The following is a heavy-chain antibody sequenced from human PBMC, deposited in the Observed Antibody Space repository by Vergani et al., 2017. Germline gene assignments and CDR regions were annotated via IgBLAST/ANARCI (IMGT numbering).Heavy chain of an antibody. J-gene: IGHJ4*02. CDR3: ARAISRGYDWGLDY. CDR2: ISSSGSTI. V-gene: IGHV3-48*03. CDR1: GFTFSSYE. D-gene: IGHD5-12*01. Sequence: EVQLVESGGGLVQPGGSLRLSCAASGFTFSSYEMNWVRQAPGKGLEWVSYISSSGSTIYYADSVKGRFTISRDNAKNSLYLQMNSLRAEDTAVYYCARAISRGYDWGLDYWGQGTLVTVSS.